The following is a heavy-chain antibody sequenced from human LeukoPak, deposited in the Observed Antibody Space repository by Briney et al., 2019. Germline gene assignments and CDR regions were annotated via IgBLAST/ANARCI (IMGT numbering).Heavy chain of an antibody. D-gene: IGHD1-14*01. CDR2: IYYSGST. CDR3: ARCSRPRHHRHYYYYYMDV. J-gene: IGHJ6*03. Sequence: SETLSLTCTVSGGSLSSYYWSWLRQPPGKGLEWIGYIYYSGSTNYNPSLTSRVTISVDTSKNQFSLKLSSVTAADTAVYYCARCSRPRHHRHYYYYYMDVWGKGTTVTISS. V-gene: IGHV4-59*01. CDR1: GGSLSSYY.